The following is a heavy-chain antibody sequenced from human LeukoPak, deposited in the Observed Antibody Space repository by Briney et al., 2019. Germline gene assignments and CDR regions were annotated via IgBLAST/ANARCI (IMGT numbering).Heavy chain of an antibody. CDR3: ARALRYFDWLLTPHYYYYYMDV. Sequence: GGSLRLSCAASGFTFSSYGMSWVRQAPGKGLEWVSAISGSGGSTYYADSVKGRFTISRDNSKNTLYLQMNSLRAEDTAVYYCARALRYFDWLLTPHYYYYYMDVWGKGTTVTVSS. V-gene: IGHV3-23*01. CDR1: GFTFSSYG. D-gene: IGHD3-9*01. CDR2: ISGSGGST. J-gene: IGHJ6*03.